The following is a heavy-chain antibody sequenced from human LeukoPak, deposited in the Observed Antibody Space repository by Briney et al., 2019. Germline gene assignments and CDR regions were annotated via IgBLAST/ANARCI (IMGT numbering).Heavy chain of an antibody. CDR2: IWYDGSKQ. V-gene: IGHV3-33*01. CDR1: TFTFRNHG. D-gene: IGHD3-16*02. Sequence: QAGGSLRLSCAASTFTFRNHGMHWVRQAPGKGLEWVAIIWYDGSKQYYADSVKGRFTISRDNSKDTLYLQMNSLRDEDTAVYYCARDRGARYHDYWGQGTQVSVSS. CDR3: ARDRGARYHDY. J-gene: IGHJ4*02.